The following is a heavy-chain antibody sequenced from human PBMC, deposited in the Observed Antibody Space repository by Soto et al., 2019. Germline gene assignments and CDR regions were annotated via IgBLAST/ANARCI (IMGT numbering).Heavy chain of an antibody. CDR1: GYTFTSYA. CDR2: INAGNGNT. J-gene: IGHJ6*02. D-gene: IGHD3-22*01. V-gene: IGHV1-3*01. CDR3: AREYYYDSSGSYGMDV. Sequence: ASVKVSCKASGYTFTSYAMHWVRQAPGQRLEWMGWINAGNGNTKYSQKFQGRVTITRDTSASTAYMELSSLRSEDTAVYYCAREYYYDSSGSYGMDVWGQGTTVTVSS.